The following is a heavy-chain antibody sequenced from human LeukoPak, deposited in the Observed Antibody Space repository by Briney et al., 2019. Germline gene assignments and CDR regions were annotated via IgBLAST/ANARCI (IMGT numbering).Heavy chain of an antibody. V-gene: IGHV1-2*02. CDR3: ARAEVGGYYYDSSGF. CDR1: GYIFTDYY. D-gene: IGHD3-22*01. CDR2: INPNSGGT. Sequence: ASVKVSCKASGYIFTDYYMHWVRQAPGRGLEWMGWINPNSGGTNYAQKFQGRVTMTRDTSISTAYMELSRLRSDDTAVYYCARAEVGGYYYDSSGFWGQGTLVTVSS. J-gene: IGHJ4*02.